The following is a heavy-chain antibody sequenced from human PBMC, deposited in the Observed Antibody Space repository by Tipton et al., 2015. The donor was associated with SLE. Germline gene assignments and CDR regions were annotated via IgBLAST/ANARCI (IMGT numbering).Heavy chain of an antibody. CDR1: GSVFGGYW. CDR2: VSFDGITT. D-gene: IGHD2-15*01. Sequence: SLRLSCAGSGSVFGGYWMHWVRQAPGKGLVWVSGVSFDGITTTYADSVKGRFTVSRDNAKNILYLQLNSLRGEDTAMYYRAKVGVVVVAATPLFFDYWGQGTLVTVSS. CDR3: AKVGVVVVAATPLFFDY. V-gene: IGHV3-74*03. J-gene: IGHJ4*02.